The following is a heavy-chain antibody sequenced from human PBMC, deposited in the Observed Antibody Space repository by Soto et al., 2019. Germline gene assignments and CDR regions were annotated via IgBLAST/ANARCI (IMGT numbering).Heavy chain of an antibody. J-gene: IGHJ4*02. D-gene: IGHD3-9*01. Sequence: PSETLSLTFTVSGGSISSGGYYWSWIRQHPGKGLEWIGYIYYSGSTYYNPSLKSRVTISVHTSKNQFSLKLMSLSAADTAVYYCGRLEGLATISYYFDYWGQGALVTVSS. CDR2: IYYSGST. V-gene: IGHV4-31*03. CDR3: GRLEGLATISYYFDY. CDR1: GGSISSGGYY.